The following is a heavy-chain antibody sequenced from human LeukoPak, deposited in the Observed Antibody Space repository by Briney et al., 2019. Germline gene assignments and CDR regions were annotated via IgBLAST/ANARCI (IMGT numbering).Heavy chain of an antibody. D-gene: IGHD2-15*01. CDR3: AGHFQDRRYCSGGSCFTNWFDP. J-gene: IGHJ5*02. CDR2: IYYSGST. CDR1: GGSISSYY. V-gene: IGHV4-59*08. Sequence: PSETLSLTCTVSGGSISSYYWSWIRQPPGKGLEWIGYIYYSGSTNYNPSLKSRVTISVDTSKNQFSLKLSSVTAADTAVYYCAGHFQDRRYCSGGSCFTNWFDPWGQGTLVTVSS.